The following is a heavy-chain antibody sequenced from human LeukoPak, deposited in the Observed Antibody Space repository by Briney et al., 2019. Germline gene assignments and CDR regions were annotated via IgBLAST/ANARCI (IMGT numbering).Heavy chain of an antibody. Sequence: SVKVSCKASGGTFISYAISWVRQAPGQGLEWMGGIIPIFGTANYAQKFQGRVTITADESTSTAYMELSGLRSEDTAVYYCARGDVVVVAATYYYGMDVWGQGTTVTVSS. CDR3: ARGDVVVVAATYYYGMDV. V-gene: IGHV1-69*13. CDR1: GGTFISYA. J-gene: IGHJ6*02. D-gene: IGHD2-15*01. CDR2: IIPIFGTA.